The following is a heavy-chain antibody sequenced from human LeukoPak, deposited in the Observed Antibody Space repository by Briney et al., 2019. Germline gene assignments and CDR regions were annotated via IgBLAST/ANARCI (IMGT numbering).Heavy chain of an antibody. CDR2: IKQDGSEK. J-gene: IGHJ4*02. CDR3: ARGVVEDPFDY. D-gene: IGHD3-3*01. Sequence: GGSLRFSCAASGFTFSSYWMSWVRHAPGKGLEWVANIKQDGSEKYYVDSVKGRFTISRDNAKNSLYLQMNSLRAEDTAVFYCARGVVEDPFDYWGQGTLVTVSS. V-gene: IGHV3-7*01. CDR1: GFTFSSYW.